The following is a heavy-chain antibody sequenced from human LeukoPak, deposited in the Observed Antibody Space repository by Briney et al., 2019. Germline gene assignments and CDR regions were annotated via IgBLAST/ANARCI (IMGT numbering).Heavy chain of an antibody. D-gene: IGHD3-10*01. CDR3: ARAPHFFDAVGSRYYFDY. CDR1: GGTISGTSYY. V-gene: IGHV4-39*07. Sequence: SETLCLTCTASGGTISGTSYYWGWLRQSPGKGLEWFGRIYYSGNTYHNPSLMSRVAISVDRSKNQFSLKLTSMTAADTAVYYCARAPHFFDAVGSRYYFDYWGQGTLVTVSS. J-gene: IGHJ4*02. CDR2: IYYSGNT.